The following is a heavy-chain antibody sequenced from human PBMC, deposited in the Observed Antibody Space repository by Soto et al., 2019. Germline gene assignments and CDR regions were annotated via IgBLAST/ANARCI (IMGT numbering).Heavy chain of an antibody. D-gene: IGHD4-17*01. CDR1: GFPFSSHA. CDR3: AKGHDYGDPN. Sequence: PGGSPRLSCAASGFPFSSHAMRWVRQAPGKGLEWVSAISGSGGSTYYADSVKGRFTISRDNSKNTLYLQMNSLRAEDTAVYYCAKGHDYGDPNWGQGTLVTVSS. V-gene: IGHV3-23*01. J-gene: IGHJ4*02. CDR2: ISGSGGST.